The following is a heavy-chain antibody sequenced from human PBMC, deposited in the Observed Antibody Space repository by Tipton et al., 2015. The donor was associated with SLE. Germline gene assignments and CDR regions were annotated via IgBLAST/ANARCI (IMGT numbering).Heavy chain of an antibody. J-gene: IGHJ4*02. CDR1: GGSFGGYY. CDR2: INHGGST. CDR3: ARDRGGNSSVYFDY. Sequence: TLSLTCSIYGGSFGGYYWSWIRQPPGKGLEWIGEINHGGSTNYNPSLKSRVTISVDTSKNQFSLRLSAVTAADTAVYYCARDRGGNSSVYFDYWGQGTLVTVSS. V-gene: IGHV4-34*01. D-gene: IGHD4-23*01.